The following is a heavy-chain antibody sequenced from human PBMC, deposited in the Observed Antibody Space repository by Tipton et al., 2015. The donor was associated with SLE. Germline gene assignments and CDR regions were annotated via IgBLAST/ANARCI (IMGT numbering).Heavy chain of an antibody. CDR1: GGSIRSNY. CDR2: IFRNGNT. J-gene: IGHJ3*02. D-gene: IGHD6-13*01. V-gene: IGHV4-4*07. CDR3: ASLSSSWAFDI. Sequence: TLSLTCTVSGGSIRSNYWSWIRQPAGKGLEWIGRIFRNGNTNYNPSLKSRVTISVDTSKNQLSLKMTSVPAADTAVYYCASLSSSWAFDIWGQGTMVTVSS.